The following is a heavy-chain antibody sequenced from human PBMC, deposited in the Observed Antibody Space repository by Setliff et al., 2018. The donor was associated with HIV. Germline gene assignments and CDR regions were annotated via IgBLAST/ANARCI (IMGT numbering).Heavy chain of an antibody. D-gene: IGHD2-21*02. CDR3: ARGGAFCGRDSCYYLDY. V-gene: IGHV4-61*01. CDR1: GGSINNDIYF. Sequence: SETLSLTCTVSGGSINNDIYFWSWIRQYPGKGLEWIGYIYYSGSTNYNPSLKSRVTISVDTSKNQFSLKLSSVTAADTAVYFCARGGAFCGRDSCYYLDYWGQGNPVTVSS. CDR2: IYYSGST. J-gene: IGHJ4*02.